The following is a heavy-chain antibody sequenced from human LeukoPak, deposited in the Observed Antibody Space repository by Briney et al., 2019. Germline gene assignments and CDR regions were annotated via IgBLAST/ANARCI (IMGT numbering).Heavy chain of an antibody. V-gene: IGHV4-59*11. D-gene: IGHD2-15*01. CDR1: GGPISSHH. CDR3: ARVEVAATKAGDYYYYMDV. Sequence: SETLSLTCTVSGGPISSHHWSWIRQPPGKGLEWMGYIYYSGNTNYNPSLKSRVTISVDTSKNQFSLKLSSVNAADTAVYYCARVEVAATKAGDYYYYMDVWGKGTTVTVSS. CDR2: IYYSGNT. J-gene: IGHJ6*03.